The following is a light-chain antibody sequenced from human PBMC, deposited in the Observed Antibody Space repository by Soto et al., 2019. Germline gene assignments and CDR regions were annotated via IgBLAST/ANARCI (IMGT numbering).Light chain of an antibody. CDR3: QQYNNWPPGT. Sequence: EIVMTQSPATLSVSPGERAALSCRASQSVSSNLAWYQHKPGQAPRLLIYGASTRATGIPARFSGSGSGTEFTLTISSLQSEDCAVYSCQQYNNWPPGTFGQGTKLEI. CDR1: QSVSSN. V-gene: IGKV3D-15*01. CDR2: GAS. J-gene: IGKJ2*02.